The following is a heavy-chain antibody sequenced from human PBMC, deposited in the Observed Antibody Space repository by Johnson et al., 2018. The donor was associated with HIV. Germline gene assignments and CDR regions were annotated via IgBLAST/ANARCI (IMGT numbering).Heavy chain of an antibody. CDR1: GFTFEDFA. V-gene: IGHV3-9*01. CDR2: ISWNSGSI. CDR3: ARPYSEYLYGAFDL. Sequence: VQLVESGGDLVQPGRSLRVACTASGFTFEDFAMHWVRQAPGKGLEWVSGISWNSGSIGYADSVKGRFTISRDNAKNSLYLQMNSLRAEDTAVYYCARPYSEYLYGAFDLWGQGTMVTVSS. J-gene: IGHJ3*01. D-gene: IGHD4-11*01.